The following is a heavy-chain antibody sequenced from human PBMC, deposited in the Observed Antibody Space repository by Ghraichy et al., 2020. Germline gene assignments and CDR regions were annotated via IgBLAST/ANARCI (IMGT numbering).Heavy chain of an antibody. D-gene: IGHD4-11*01. Sequence: GGSLRLSCAASGFTFSDHYMDWVRQAPGKGLEWVGRTRNKANSYTTEYAASVKGRFTISRDDSKNSLYLQMNSLKTEDTAVYYCATRGYSNYEEGRFDYWGQGTLVTVSS. CDR2: TRNKANSYTT. J-gene: IGHJ4*02. CDR3: ATRGYSNYEEGRFDY. V-gene: IGHV3-72*01. CDR1: GFTFSDHY.